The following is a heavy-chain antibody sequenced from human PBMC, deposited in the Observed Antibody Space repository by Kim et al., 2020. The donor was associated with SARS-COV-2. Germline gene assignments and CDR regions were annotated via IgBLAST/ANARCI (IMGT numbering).Heavy chain of an antibody. J-gene: IGHJ4*02. V-gene: IGHV5-10-1*01. CDR2: IDPSDSYT. CDR3: ARLRGSEIGELSRVYYFDY. Sequence: GESLKISCKGSGYSFTSYWISWVRQMPGKGLERMGRIDPSDSYTNYSPSFQGHVTISADKSISTAYLQWSSLKASDTAMYYCARLRGSEIGELSRVYYFDYWGQGTLVTVSS. CDR1: GYSFTSYW. D-gene: IGHD3-10*01.